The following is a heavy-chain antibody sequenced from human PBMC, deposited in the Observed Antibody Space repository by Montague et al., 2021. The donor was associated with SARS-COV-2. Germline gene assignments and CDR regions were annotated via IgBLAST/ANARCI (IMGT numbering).Heavy chain of an antibody. CDR3: ATITLGYCTNGVCQPPDY. J-gene: IGHJ4*02. CDR2: IYYSGST. V-gene: IGHV4-39*01. Sequence: SETLSLTCTVSGGSISSSSYHWGWIRQPPGKGLEWIGSIYYSGSTYYNPSLKSRVTISVDTSKNQFSLKLSSVTAADTAVYYCATITLGYCTNGVCQPPDYWGQGTLVTDSS. CDR1: GGSISSSSYH. D-gene: IGHD2-8*01.